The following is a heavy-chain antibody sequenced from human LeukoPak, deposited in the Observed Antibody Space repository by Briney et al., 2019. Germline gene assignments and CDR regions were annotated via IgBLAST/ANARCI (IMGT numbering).Heavy chain of an antibody. CDR3: ARVLPKAYSGSYYYYYGIDA. J-gene: IGHJ6*02. CDR2: ISYGGGNK. D-gene: IGHD5-12*01. Sequence: GGSLRLSCAASGFTFTIYDMHWARQAPGKGLEWLAVISYGGGNKYSADSVKGRFTISRDNSKNTLFLQMNSLRAEDTAVYYCARVLPKAYSGSYYYYYGIDAWGQGTMVTVSS. V-gene: IGHV3-30*04. CDR1: GFTFTIYD.